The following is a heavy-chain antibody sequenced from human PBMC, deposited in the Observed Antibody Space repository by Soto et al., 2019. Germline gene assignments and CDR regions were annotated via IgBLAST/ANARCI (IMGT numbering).Heavy chain of an antibody. D-gene: IGHD3-10*01. CDR3: VRWVPRTGSRVVRYFDY. J-gene: IGHJ4*02. CDR2: IHYSGST. Sequence: QVQLQESGPGLVKPSQTLSLTCTVSGASISSGDFSWGCIRQPPGKGLEWIGYIHYSGSTFYNPSLRSRISISADASKNQFSLNLNSVTAADTAVYYCVRWVPRTGSRVVRYFDYWGQGTLVTVSS. V-gene: IGHV4-30-4*01. CDR1: GASISSGDFS.